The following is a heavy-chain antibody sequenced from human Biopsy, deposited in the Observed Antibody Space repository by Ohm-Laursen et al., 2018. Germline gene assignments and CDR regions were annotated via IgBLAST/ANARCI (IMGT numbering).Heavy chain of an antibody. Sequence: PSQTLSLTCSVSGGSIISYYWSWIRQPPGKVMEWIASIYYSGTTHKNPSLKSRVTISVDTSQGLLSLDLSSVTAADTAVYYCARTPRDSFWSGSYKRGLWFDPWGQGTLVIVSS. CDR2: IYYSGTT. CDR1: GGSIISYY. CDR3: ARTPRDSFWSGSYKRGLWFDP. V-gene: IGHV4-59*01. J-gene: IGHJ5*02. D-gene: IGHD3-3*01.